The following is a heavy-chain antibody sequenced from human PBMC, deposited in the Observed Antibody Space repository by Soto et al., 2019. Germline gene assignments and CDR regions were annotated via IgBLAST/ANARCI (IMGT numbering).Heavy chain of an antibody. CDR1: GFTFSTHA. CDR3: ARDQTGITKDDCGHIDP. CDR2: VSFDGSNK. D-gene: IGHD1-20*01. V-gene: IGHV3-30-3*01. Sequence: QVQLVESGGGVVQPGRSLRLSCAASGFTFSTHAMHWVRQAPGKGLECVAIVSFDGSNKYYADSVKGRVTISRDNSKNTLYLQVSGLTPDDKTFYYCARDQTGITKDDCGHIDPGGQGTLV. J-gene: IGHJ5*02.